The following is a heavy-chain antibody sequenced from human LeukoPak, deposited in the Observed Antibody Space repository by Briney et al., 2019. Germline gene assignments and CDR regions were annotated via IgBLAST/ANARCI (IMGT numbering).Heavy chain of an antibody. D-gene: IGHD2-15*01. V-gene: IGHV1-46*01. J-gene: IGHJ4*02. CDR3: ARDGAVVAAIPLYYFDY. CDR2: INPSGGST. CDR1: GYTFTSYY. Sequence: EASVKVSCKASGYTFTSYYMHWVRQAPGQGLEWMGIINPSGGSTSYAQKFQGRVTMTRDTSTSTVYMELSSLRSEDTAVYYCARDGAVVAAIPLYYFDYWGQGTLVTVSS.